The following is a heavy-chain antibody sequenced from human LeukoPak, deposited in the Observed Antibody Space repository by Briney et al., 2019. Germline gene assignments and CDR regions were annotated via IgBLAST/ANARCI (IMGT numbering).Heavy chain of an antibody. CDR2: FSGSGGST. CDR3: ARSGLSRFDY. CDR1: GFTFSTYA. V-gene: IGHV3-23*01. J-gene: IGHJ4*02. D-gene: IGHD3/OR15-3a*01. Sequence: GGSLRLSCAASGFTFSTYAMSWVRQAPGKGLEWVSSFSGSGGSTYYADSVKGRFTISRDNSKNTLYLQMNSLRAEDTAVYYCARSGLSRFDYWGQGTLVTVSS.